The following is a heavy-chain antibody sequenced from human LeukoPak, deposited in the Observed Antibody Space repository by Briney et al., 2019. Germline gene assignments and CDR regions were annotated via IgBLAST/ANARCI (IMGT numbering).Heavy chain of an antibody. CDR2: ISWNSGSI. V-gene: IGHV3-9*01. CDR3: AKDRFLSSSGLSS. D-gene: IGHD6-19*01. J-gene: IGHJ4*02. Sequence: PGRSLRLSCAASGFTFDDYAMHWVRQAPGKGLEWVSGISWNSGSIGYADSVKGRFTISRDNAKNSLYLQMNSLRAEDTALYYCAKDRFLSSSGLSSWGQGTLVTVSS. CDR1: GFTFDDYA.